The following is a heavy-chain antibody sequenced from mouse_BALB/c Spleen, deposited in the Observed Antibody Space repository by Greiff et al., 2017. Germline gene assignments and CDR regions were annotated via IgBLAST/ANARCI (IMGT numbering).Heavy chain of an antibody. CDR2: ISSGSSTI. J-gene: IGHJ3*01. CDR3: AKGGSPPFAY. V-gene: IGHV5-17*02. Sequence: EVKLMESGGGLVQPGGSRKLSCAASGFTFSSFGMHWVRQAPEKGLEWVAYISSGSSTIYYADTVKGRFTISRDNPKNTLFLQMTSLRSEDTAMYYCAKGGSPPFAYWGQGTLVTVSA. CDR1: GFTFSSFG.